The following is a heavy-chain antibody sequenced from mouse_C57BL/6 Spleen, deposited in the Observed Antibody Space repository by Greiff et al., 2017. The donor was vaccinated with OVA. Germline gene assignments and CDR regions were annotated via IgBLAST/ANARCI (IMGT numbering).Heavy chain of an antibody. J-gene: IGHJ2*01. D-gene: IGHD4-1*01. CDR1: GYSFTDYN. CDR3: ARSGACDY. V-gene: IGHV1-39*01. CDR2: INPNDGTT. Sequence: EVQLQQSGPELVKPGASVKISCKASGYSFTDYNMNWMKQSNGKSLEWIGVINPNDGTTSYNQKFKSKTTFTVDQSSSTVYMQLNSLTSEDSAVYYCARSGACDYWGQGTTLKVSS.